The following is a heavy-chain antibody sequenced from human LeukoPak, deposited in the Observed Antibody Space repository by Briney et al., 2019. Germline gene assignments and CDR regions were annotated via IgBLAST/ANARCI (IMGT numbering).Heavy chain of an antibody. CDR1: GFTFSSYG. Sequence: GGTLRLSCAASGFTFSSYGMSWVRQAPGKGLVWVSAISGSGGSTYYADSVKGRFTISRDNSKNTLYLQMNSLRAEDTAVYYCAKDLVIHYGSGSYWGIDYWGQGTLVTVSS. CDR3: AKDLVIHYGSGSYWGIDY. CDR2: ISGSGGST. D-gene: IGHD3-10*01. V-gene: IGHV3-23*01. J-gene: IGHJ4*02.